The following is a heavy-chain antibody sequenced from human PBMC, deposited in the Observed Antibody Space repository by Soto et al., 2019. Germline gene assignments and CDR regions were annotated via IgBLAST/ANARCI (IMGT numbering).Heavy chain of an antibody. CDR2: IIPIFGTT. V-gene: IGHV1-69*15. D-gene: IGHD5-12*01. Sequence: QVHLVQSGAEVKKPGSSVNVSCKASGGTFSNYAITWVRQAPGQGLEWVGRIIPIFGTTNVAQKFQGRVTITADASTTTAYMELSGLRSDDTAVYYCAKDGGADGYFGNWLDPWGQGTLVTVSS. CDR1: GGTFSNYA. CDR3: AKDGGADGYFGNWLDP. J-gene: IGHJ5*02.